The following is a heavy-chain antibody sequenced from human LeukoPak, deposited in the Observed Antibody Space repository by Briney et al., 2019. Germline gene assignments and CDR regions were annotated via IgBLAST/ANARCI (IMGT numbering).Heavy chain of an antibody. CDR1: GYTFTGYY. J-gene: IGHJ6*03. CDR2: INPNSGGT. CDR3: ASEPSSGAAAGPSYYYYMDV. Sequence: GASVKVSCKASGYTFTGYYMHWVRQAPGQGLEWMGWINPNSGGTNYAQKFQGRVTMTRDTSMSTAYMELSRLRSDDTAVYYCASEPSSGAAAGPSYYYYMDVWGKGTTVTVPS. D-gene: IGHD6-13*01. V-gene: IGHV1-2*02.